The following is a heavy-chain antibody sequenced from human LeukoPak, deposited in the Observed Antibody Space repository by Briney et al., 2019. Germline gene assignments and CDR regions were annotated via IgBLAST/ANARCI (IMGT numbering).Heavy chain of an antibody. J-gene: IGHJ5*02. V-gene: IGHV1-8*01. CDR1: GHTFTSYD. CDR2: MNPNSGNT. D-gene: IGHD6-19*01. CDR3: VGGIAVAGWFDP. Sequence: ASVKVSCKASGHTFTSYDINWVRQATGQGLEWMGWMNPNSGNTGYAQKFQGRVTMTRNTSISTAYMELSSLRSEDTAVYYCVGGIAVAGWFDPWGQGTLVTVSS.